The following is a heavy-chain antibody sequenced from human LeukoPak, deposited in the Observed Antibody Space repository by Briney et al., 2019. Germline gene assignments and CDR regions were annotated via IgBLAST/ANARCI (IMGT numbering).Heavy chain of an antibody. Sequence: SETLSLTCTVSGGSISSYYWSWIRQPPGKGPEWIGYIYYRGSTNYNPYLKRRVSISLDTSKNQFSLKLSSVTAADTAVYYCARAQGAALFDYWGQGTLVTVSS. CDR1: GGSISSYY. CDR2: IYYRGST. J-gene: IGHJ4*02. CDR3: ARAQGAALFDY. V-gene: IGHV4-59*01. D-gene: IGHD6-6*01.